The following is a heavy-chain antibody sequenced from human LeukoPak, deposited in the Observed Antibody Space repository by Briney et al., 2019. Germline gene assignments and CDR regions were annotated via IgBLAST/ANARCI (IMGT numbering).Heavy chain of an antibody. D-gene: IGHD3-10*01. CDR1: GFTFSSYG. CDR2: ISSSSATI. Sequence: GGSLRLSCAASGFTFSSYGMHWVRQAPGKGLEWVSYISSSSATIYYADSVKGRFTISRDNAKNSLYLQMNSLRAEDTAVYYCASLYGSGPNWFDPWGQGTLVTVSS. J-gene: IGHJ5*02. CDR3: ASLYGSGPNWFDP. V-gene: IGHV3-48*01.